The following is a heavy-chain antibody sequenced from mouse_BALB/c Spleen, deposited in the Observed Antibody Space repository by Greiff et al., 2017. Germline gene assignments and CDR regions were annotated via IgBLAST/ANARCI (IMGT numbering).Heavy chain of an antibody. D-gene: IGHD6-2*01. CDR2: ISSCGGST. Sequence: EVQGVESGGGLVKPGGSLKLSCAASGFAFSSYDMSWVRQTPEKRLEWVAYISSCGGSTYYPDTVKGRFTISRDNAKNTLYLQMSSLKSEDTAMYYCARHQISAWFAYWGQGTLVTVSA. V-gene: IGHV5-12-1*01. CDR3: ARHQISAWFAY. J-gene: IGHJ3*01. CDR1: GFAFSSYD.